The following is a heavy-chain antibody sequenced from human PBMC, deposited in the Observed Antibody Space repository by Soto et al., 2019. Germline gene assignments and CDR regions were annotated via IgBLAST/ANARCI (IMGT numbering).Heavy chain of an antibody. CDR2: ITDSGYTA. D-gene: IGHD3-10*01. J-gene: IGHJ4*02. CDR1: GFSFGTFV. Sequence: GESLKISCAASGFSFGTFVMTWFRQAPDGGLEWVASITDSGYTASYADSVRGRFTISRDFSKNTVFLHTDSLRAEDTAVYYCAKDRDYPRDYFHYWGQGTLVTVSS. V-gene: IGHV3-23*01. CDR3: AKDRDYPRDYFHY.